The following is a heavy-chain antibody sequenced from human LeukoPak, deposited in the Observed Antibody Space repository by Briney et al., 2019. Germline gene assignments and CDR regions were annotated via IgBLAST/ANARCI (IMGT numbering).Heavy chain of an antibody. V-gene: IGHV4/OR15-8*01. D-gene: IGHD5-18*01. CDR1: GDSINNHDW. CDR2: IHDGGTP. CDR3: VANGYYCLDQ. J-gene: IGHJ4*01. Sequence: SETLSLTCGISGDSINNHDWWSWVRQPPGRGLEWIAEIHDGGTPNYNPSLKSRVTISVDKFKTQFSLNLNSVTAADTAVYYCVANGYYCLDQWGHGTLVTVSP.